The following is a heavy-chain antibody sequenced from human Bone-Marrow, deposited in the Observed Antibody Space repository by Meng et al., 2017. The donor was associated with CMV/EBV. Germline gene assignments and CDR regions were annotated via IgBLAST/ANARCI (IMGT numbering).Heavy chain of an antibody. CDR1: GFTFSSYS. Sequence: GESLKISCAASGFTFSSYSMNWVRQAPGKGLEWVSVIYSGGSRTYYADSVKGRFTISRDNSKNTLYLQMNSLRAEDTAVYYCAKVGDYGDDNYYFDYWGQGTLVTVSS. D-gene: IGHD4-17*01. CDR3: AKVGDYGDDNYYFDY. CDR2: IYSGGSRT. V-gene: IGHV3-23*03. J-gene: IGHJ4*02.